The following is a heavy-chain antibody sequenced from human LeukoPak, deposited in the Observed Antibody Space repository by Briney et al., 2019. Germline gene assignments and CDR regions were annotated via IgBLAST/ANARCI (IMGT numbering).Heavy chain of an antibody. CDR1: GFTFNNYA. CDR2: IYSGGST. CDR3: ARSGYCSGGSCYPSDAFDI. D-gene: IGHD2-15*01. V-gene: IGHV3-53*04. Sequence: GGSLRLSCAASGFTFNNYAMSWVRQAPGKRLEWVSVIYSGGSTYYADSVKGRFTISRHNSKNTLYLQMNNLRAEDTAVYYCARSGYCSGGSCYPSDAFDIWGQGTMVTVSS. J-gene: IGHJ3*02.